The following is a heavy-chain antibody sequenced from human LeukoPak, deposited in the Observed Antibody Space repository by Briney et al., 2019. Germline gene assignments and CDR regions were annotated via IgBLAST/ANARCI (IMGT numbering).Heavy chain of an antibody. Sequence: GGSLRLSCAASGFTFSSYGMHWVRQAPGKGLEWVAFIRYDGSNKYYADSVKGRFTISRDNSKNTLYLQMNSLRAEDTAVYYCAKVRSTSPTMYYIDYWGQGTLVTVSS. D-gene: IGHD2-2*01. V-gene: IGHV3-30*02. CDR2: IRYDGSNK. CDR3: AKVRSTSPTMYYIDY. CDR1: GFTFSSYG. J-gene: IGHJ4*02.